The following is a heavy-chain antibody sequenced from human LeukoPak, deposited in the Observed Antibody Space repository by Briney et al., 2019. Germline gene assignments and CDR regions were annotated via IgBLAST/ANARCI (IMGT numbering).Heavy chain of an antibody. Sequence: SVKVSFKASGGTFSSYAISWVRQAPGQGLEWMGGIIPIFGTANYAQKFQGRVTITADESTSTAYMELSSLRSEDTAVYYCARARQNLGPVQMDYWGQGTLVTVSS. CDR3: ARARQNLGPVQMDY. CDR1: GGTFSSYA. J-gene: IGHJ4*02. CDR2: IIPIFGTA. V-gene: IGHV1-69*13. D-gene: IGHD2/OR15-2a*01.